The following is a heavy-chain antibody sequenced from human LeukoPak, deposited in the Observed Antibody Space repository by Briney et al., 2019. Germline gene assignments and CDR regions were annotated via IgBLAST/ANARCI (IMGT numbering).Heavy chain of an antibody. D-gene: IGHD3-10*01. J-gene: IGHJ4*02. CDR3: AKEEAWGVNAFDY. Sequence: GGSLRLSCAASGFTFSSYGIHWVRQAPGKGLEWVAVIGNDGQAKYYADSVRGRFTISRDNSENTLYLQMDSPTADDTAIYYCAKEEAWGVNAFDYWGQGTLVTVSS. CDR1: GFTFSSYG. CDR2: IGNDGQAK. V-gene: IGHV3-30*18.